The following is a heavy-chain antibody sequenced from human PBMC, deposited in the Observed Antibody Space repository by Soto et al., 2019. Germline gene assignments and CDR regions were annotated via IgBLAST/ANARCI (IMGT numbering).Heavy chain of an antibody. V-gene: IGHV3-23*01. D-gene: IGHD6-13*01. CDR3: VKERAQQLIIGLGLDP. J-gene: IGHJ5*02. CDR1: GFTFSDYV. Sequence: EVQLLQSGGHLVRPGGSLRLSCVASGFTFSDYVMTWVRQAPEKGLEWVSTISVGGGSAYYADSVKGRFAISRDNSKNTLDLQLNSLRAEDTAVYYCVKERAQQLIIGLGLDPWGQGTLVTVSS. CDR2: ISVGGGSA.